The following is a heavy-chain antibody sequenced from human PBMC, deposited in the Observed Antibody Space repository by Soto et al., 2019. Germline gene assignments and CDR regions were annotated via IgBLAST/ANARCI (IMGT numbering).Heavy chain of an antibody. CDR2: ISGSGGST. CDR1: EFTFGNYA. V-gene: IGHV3-23*01. D-gene: IGHD6-13*01. Sequence: GGSLRLSCTASEFTFGNYAMSWVRQAPGRGLEWVSSISGSGGSTNYADSVKGRLTISRDNSKNTLYLQMNIMRAEDTAVYYCAKDHPDSSNWSFDYWGQGTPVTVSS. CDR3: AKDHPDSSNWSFDY. J-gene: IGHJ4*02.